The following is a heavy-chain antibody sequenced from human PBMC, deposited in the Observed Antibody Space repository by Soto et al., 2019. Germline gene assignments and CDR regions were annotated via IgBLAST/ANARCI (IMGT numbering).Heavy chain of an antibody. V-gene: IGHV1-18*01. Sequence: VASVKVSCKASGYTFTSYGISWVRQAPGQGLEWMGWISAYNGNTNYAQKLQGRVTMTTDTSTSTAYMELRSLRSDDTAVYYCARVVARVGATVDHFDYWGQGTLVTVSS. CDR3: ARVVARVGATVDHFDY. D-gene: IGHD1-26*01. CDR1: GYTFTSYG. CDR2: ISAYNGNT. J-gene: IGHJ4*02.